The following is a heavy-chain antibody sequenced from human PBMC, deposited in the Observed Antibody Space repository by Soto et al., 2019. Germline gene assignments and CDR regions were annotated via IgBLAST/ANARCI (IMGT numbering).Heavy chain of an antibody. Sequence: QVQLQESGPGLVKPSQTLSLTCTVSVGSISSGGYYWSWIRQHPGKGLEWIGYIYYSGSTYYNPSLKSGVTISVDTSKNQFSLKLSSVTAADTDVYYCARSTNYYDSSCLDYWGQGTLVTVSS. CDR2: IYYSGST. V-gene: IGHV4-31*03. D-gene: IGHD3-22*01. CDR3: ARSTNYYDSSCLDY. J-gene: IGHJ4*02. CDR1: VGSISSGGYY.